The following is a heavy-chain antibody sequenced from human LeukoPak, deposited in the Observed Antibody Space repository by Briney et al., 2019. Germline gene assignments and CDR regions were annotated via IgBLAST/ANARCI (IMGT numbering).Heavy chain of an antibody. Sequence: SVKVSCKASGGTFSSYAISWVRQAPGQGLEWMGGIIPIFGTANYAQKFQGRVTITADESTSTAYMELSSLRSEDTAVYYCAGDHGYGSGSLYYYMDVWGKGTTVTVSS. J-gene: IGHJ6*03. CDR2: IIPIFGTA. V-gene: IGHV1-69*13. CDR1: GGTFSSYA. D-gene: IGHD3-10*01. CDR3: AGDHGYGSGSLYYYMDV.